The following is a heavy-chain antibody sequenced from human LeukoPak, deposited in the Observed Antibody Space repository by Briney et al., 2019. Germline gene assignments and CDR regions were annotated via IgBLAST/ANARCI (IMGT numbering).Heavy chain of an antibody. CDR1: GFTFNTYS. CDR3: ARDKYSTIDY. Sequence: PGGSLRLSCAASGFTFNTYSMHWVRQAPGKGLEWLSYISGSSSTIYYADSLKGRFTISRDNAKSSLYLQMNSLRDEDTALYFCARDKYSTIDYWGQGTLVTVSS. J-gene: IGHJ4*02. D-gene: IGHD6-6*01. V-gene: IGHV3-48*02. CDR2: ISGSSSTI.